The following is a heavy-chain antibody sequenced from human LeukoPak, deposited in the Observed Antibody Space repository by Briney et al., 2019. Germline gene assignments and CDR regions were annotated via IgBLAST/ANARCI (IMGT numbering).Heavy chain of an antibody. V-gene: IGHV1-69*05. J-gene: IGHJ3*02. CDR3: ATRRLPDFWSGREAFDI. CDR1: GGTFSNSA. Sequence: SVKVSCKASGGTFSNSAISWVRQAPGQGLEWMGGIIPIFGTVNYAQMFQGRVTITTDESTYIAYMELSSLRSEDMAVYYCATRRLPDFWSGREAFDIWGQGTMVTVSS. D-gene: IGHD3-3*01. CDR2: IIPIFGTV.